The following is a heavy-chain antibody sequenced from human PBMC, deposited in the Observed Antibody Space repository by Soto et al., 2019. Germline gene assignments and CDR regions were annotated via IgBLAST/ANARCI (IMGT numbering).Heavy chain of an antibody. CDR3: ARDRDPITSMVALDY. CDR2: IIPIFGTA. V-gene: IGHV1-69*13. J-gene: IGHJ4*02. D-gene: IGHD2-15*01. Sequence: GASVTVSCKASGGTFSSYAISWVRQAPGQGLEWMGGIIPIFGTANSAQKFQGRVTITADESTSTAYMGLSSLRSEDTAVYYCARDRDPITSMVALDYWGQGTLVTSPQ. CDR1: GGTFSSYA.